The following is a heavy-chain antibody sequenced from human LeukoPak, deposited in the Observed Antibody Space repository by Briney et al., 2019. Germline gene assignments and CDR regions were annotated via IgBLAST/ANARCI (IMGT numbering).Heavy chain of an antibody. J-gene: IGHJ4*02. CDR1: GYTFTGYY. Sequence: ASVNVSCKASGYTFTGYYMHWVRQAPGQGLEWMGWINPNSGGTNYAQKFQGRVTMTRDTSISTAYMELSRLRSDDTAVYYCARSDIVVVPAAYIDYWGQGTLVTVSS. CDR2: INPNSGGT. V-gene: IGHV1-2*02. CDR3: ARSDIVVVPAAYIDY. D-gene: IGHD2-2*01.